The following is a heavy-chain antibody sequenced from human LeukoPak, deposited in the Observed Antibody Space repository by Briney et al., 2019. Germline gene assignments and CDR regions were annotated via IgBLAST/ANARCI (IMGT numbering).Heavy chain of an antibody. CDR3: ARSAAAIHFDY. J-gene: IGHJ4*02. Sequence: SEPLSLTCTVSGGSISSYYWSWIRQPPGKGLEWIGYIYYSGSTNYNPSLKSRVTISVDTSKNQFSLKLSSVTAADTAVYYCARSAAAIHFDYWGQGTLVTVSS. CDR2: IYYSGST. V-gene: IGHV4-59*01. CDR1: GGSISSYY. D-gene: IGHD2-2*02.